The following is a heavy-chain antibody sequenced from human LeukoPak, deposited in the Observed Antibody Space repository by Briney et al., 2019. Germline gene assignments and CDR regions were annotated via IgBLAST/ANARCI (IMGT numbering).Heavy chain of an antibody. CDR3: GRGGYYSGGIFYYYFDY. CDR1: GYRFTSYW. D-gene: IGHD2-15*01. CDR2: IYPSDSDT. Sequence: GESLKISCKGSGYRFTSYWIGWVRQMPGKGLEWMGIIYPSDSDTRYSPSFQGQVTISADKPISTAYLQWSSLKASDTAMYYCGRGGYYSGGIFYYYFDYWGQGTLVTVSS. J-gene: IGHJ4*02. V-gene: IGHV5-51*04.